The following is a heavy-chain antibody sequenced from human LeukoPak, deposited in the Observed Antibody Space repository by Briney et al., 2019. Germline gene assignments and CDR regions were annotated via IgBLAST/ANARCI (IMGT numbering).Heavy chain of an antibody. D-gene: IGHD4-17*01. CDR2: IYSGGST. V-gene: IGHV3-53*01. Sequence: GGSLRLSCAAPGFTVSSNYMNWVRQAPGKGLEWVSVIYSGGSTYSADSVRGRFTISRDNSKNTLYLQMNNLRAEDTAVYYCARGEDYGDYFDYWGQGTLVTVSS. CDR3: ARGEDYGDYFDY. J-gene: IGHJ4*02. CDR1: GFTVSSNY.